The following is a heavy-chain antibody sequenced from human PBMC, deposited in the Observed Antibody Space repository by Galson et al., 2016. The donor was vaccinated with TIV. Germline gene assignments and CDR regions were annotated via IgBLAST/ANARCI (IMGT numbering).Heavy chain of an antibody. D-gene: IGHD4-17*01. CDR3: VRETYGDYDNYDAFDF. CDR1: GVSISSGFSS. J-gene: IGHJ3*01. CDR2: IHFTGRT. V-gene: IGHV4-31*03. Sequence: TLSLTCSVSGVSISSGFSSWNWVRQSPGQGLEWIGYIHFTGRTYYNPSFQSRVSISVDTSKSQFSLNLRSVTAADTAVYFCVRETYGDYDNYDAFDFWGRGTMVTVSS.